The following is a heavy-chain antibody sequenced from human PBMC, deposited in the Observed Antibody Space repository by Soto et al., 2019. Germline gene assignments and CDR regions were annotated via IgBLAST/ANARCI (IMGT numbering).Heavy chain of an antibody. CDR3: ARDGVGPFDY. Sequence: SETLSLTCTISGGSVSTYYWSWIRQPPGKELEWIGLTSYSGNSNYNPSLKSRVAMAVDTSRNQFSLTLSSVTAADTAVYYCARDGVGPFDYWGQGTLVTVSS. J-gene: IGHJ4*02. D-gene: IGHD3-3*01. CDR2: TSYSGNS. V-gene: IGHV4-59*02. CDR1: GGSVSTYY.